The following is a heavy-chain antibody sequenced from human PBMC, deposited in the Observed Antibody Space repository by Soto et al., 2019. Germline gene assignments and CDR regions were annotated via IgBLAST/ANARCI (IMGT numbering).Heavy chain of an antibody. CDR1: GFTFTDYW. Sequence: GGSLRLSCAASGFTFTDYWMGWVRQAPGKGLEWVAMIKFDGSLKLYVDSVKGRFTISRDNAKNSLFLQMNSLRAEDTAVYYCTRNEAWGQGTLVTVSS. CDR2: IKFDGSLK. CDR3: TRNEA. V-gene: IGHV3-7*05. J-gene: IGHJ5*02.